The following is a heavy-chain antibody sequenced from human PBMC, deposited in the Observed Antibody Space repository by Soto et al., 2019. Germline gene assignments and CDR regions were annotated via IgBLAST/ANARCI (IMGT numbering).Heavy chain of an antibody. V-gene: IGHV3-23*01. Sequence: LRLSCAASGFTFSSYAMSWVRQAPGKGLEWVSAISGSGGSTYYADSVKGRFTISRDNSKNTLYLQMNSLRAEDTAVYYCAKSGSGSYSYYFDYWGQGTLVTVSS. D-gene: IGHD3-10*01. J-gene: IGHJ4*02. CDR1: GFTFSSYA. CDR2: ISGSGGST. CDR3: AKSGSGSYSYYFDY.